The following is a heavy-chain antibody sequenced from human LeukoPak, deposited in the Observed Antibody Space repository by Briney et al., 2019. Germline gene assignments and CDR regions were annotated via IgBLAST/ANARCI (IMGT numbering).Heavy chain of an antibody. CDR3: ASEYFYRHES. J-gene: IGHJ5*02. CDR1: GFTFSDYY. V-gene: IGHV3-15*01. Sequence: GGSLRLSCAASGFTFSDYYMTWVRHAPGKGLEWVGRMKSKSHGGTADYAAPVKGRFTVSRDDSKNTLYLQMNSLKAEDTAVYYCASEYFYRHESWGQGTLVTVSS. D-gene: IGHD3-10*01. CDR2: MKSKSHGGTA.